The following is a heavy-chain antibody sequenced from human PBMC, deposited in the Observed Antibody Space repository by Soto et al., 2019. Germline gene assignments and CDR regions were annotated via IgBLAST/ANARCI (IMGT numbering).Heavy chain of an antibody. CDR2: ISAYNGHT. Sequence: QVQLVQSGAEVKKPGASVKVSCKASGYTFTSYGISWVRQAPGQGLEWMGWISAYNGHTNYAQKLQGRVTMTTDTSTSTAYMELRSLRSDDTAVYYCARQYDLLTGYYIPFDFDYWGQGTLVTVSS. CDR3: ARQYDLLTGYYIPFDFDY. D-gene: IGHD3-9*01. CDR1: GYTFTSYG. V-gene: IGHV1-18*01. J-gene: IGHJ4*02.